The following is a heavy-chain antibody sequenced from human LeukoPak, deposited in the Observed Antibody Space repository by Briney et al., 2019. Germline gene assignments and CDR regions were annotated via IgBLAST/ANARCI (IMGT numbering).Heavy chain of an antibody. V-gene: IGHV4-39*01. Sequence: SETLSLTYTVSGGSISSSSYYWGWIRQPPGKGLEWIGSIYYSGSTYYNPSLKSRVTISVDTSKNQFSLKLSSVTAADTAVYYCARRPILSVPAAQGYFDYWGQGTLVTVSS. CDR3: ARRPILSVPAAQGYFDY. D-gene: IGHD2-2*01. CDR1: GGSISSSSYY. J-gene: IGHJ4*02. CDR2: IYYSGST.